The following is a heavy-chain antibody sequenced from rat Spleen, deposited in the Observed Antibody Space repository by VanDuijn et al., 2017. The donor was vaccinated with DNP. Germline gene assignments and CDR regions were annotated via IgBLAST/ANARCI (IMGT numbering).Heavy chain of an antibody. CDR2: ITDTGDGT. V-gene: IGHV5-31*01. D-gene: IGHD3-8*01. CDR3: TSNPHIRTAAPFDY. J-gene: IGHJ2*01. CDR1: GFIFSNYW. Sequence: EVQLVESGGGPVQPGRSLKISCIASGFIFSNYWMTWIRQAPGKGLEWVASITDTGDGTYYSDSVKGRFSISRDNAKSTLYLQVNSLRSEDTATYYCTSNPHIRTAAPFDYWGLGVMVTVSS.